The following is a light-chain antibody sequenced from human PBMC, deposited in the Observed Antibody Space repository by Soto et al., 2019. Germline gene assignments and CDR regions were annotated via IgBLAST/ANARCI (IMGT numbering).Light chain of an antibody. CDR1: LSISSW. J-gene: IGKJ1*01. V-gene: IGKV1-5*01. Sequence: DILMTQSPSTLSASIGDRLTITCRASLSISSWLAWYQQKSGKAPQLLIYDASTLESGVPPRFSASGSGTEFSLTISSLQPDEFATYDCQEDERHPRTGGPGTKVEIK. CDR2: DAS. CDR3: QEDERHPRT.